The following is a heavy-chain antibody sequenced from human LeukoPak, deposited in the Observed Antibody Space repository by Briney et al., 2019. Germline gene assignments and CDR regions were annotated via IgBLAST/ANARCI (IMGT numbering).Heavy chain of an antibody. CDR1: GYTFTGYY. V-gene: IGHV1-2*02. CDR2: INPNSGGT. J-gene: IGHJ5*02. D-gene: IGHD2-2*01. Sequence: GASVKVSCKASGYTFTGYYMHWVRQAPRQGLEWMGWINPNSGGTNYAQKFQGRVTMTRDTSISTAYMELSRLRSDDTAVYYCARDFIVVVPAGFDPWGQGTLVTVSS. CDR3: ARDFIVVVPAGFDP.